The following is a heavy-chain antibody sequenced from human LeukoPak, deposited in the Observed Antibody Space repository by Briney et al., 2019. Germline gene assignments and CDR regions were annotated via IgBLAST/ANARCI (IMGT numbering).Heavy chain of an antibody. D-gene: IGHD3-22*01. J-gene: IGHJ2*01. V-gene: IGHV4-61*02. CDR1: GGSITSGSHY. Sequence: SETLSLTCTFSGGSITSGSHYWSWIRQPAGKGLEWIGRIYTSGSTNSNPSLRSRVTMSLDTSNTHFSLKLTSVNAADTALYYCAREKYYYDSGGYWDWYFDLWGHGTLVTVSS. CDR3: AREKYYYDSGGYWDWYFDL. CDR2: IYTSGST.